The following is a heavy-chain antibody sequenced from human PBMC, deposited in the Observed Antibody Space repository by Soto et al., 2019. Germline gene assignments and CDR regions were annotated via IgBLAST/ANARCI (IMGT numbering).Heavy chain of an antibody. CDR2: VSRDGGTK. CDR3: TGEVASGY. Sequence: QVLLVESGGGVVQPGWSLRLSCAVSGFTMSTYGMHWVSQAPGKGLEWVAVVSRDGGTKYYADSVKGRFTISRDNSRNTLFLEMKSLRGDDMAVYYCTGEVASGYWGQGTLVTVSS. D-gene: IGHD2-8*02. V-gene: IGHV3-30*03. CDR1: GFTMSTYG. J-gene: IGHJ4*02.